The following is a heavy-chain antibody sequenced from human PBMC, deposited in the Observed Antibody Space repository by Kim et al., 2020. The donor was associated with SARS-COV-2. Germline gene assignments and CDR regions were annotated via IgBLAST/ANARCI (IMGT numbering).Heavy chain of an antibody. D-gene: IGHD3-10*01. CDR1: GFTFSSYS. J-gene: IGHJ4*02. CDR3: ARELEGYYGSGSYYFDY. Sequence: GGSLRLSCAASGFTFSSYSMNWVRQAPGKGLEWVSSISSSSSYIYYADSVKGRFTISRDNAKNSLYLQMNSLRAEDTAVYYCARELEGYYGSGSYYFDYWGQGTLVTVSS. CDR2: ISSSSSYI. V-gene: IGHV3-21*01.